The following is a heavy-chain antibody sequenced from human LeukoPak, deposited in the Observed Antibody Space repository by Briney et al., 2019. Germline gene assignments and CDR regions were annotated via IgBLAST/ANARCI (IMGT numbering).Heavy chain of an antibody. V-gene: IGHV1-18*01. CDR2: ISAYNGNA. CDR1: GYTFTTYG. Sequence: GASVKVSCKASGYTFTTYGFSWVRQAPGQGLERMGWISAYNGNANYAQKLQGRVTMTTDTSTTPAYMDLRSLRSEDTAVYYCSSSGYSSNGYFDYWGQGTLVTVSS. D-gene: IGHD6-19*01. CDR3: SSSGYSSNGYFDY. J-gene: IGHJ4*02.